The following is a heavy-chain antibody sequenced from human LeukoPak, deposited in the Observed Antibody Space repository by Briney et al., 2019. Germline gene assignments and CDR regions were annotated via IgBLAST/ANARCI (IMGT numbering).Heavy chain of an antibody. CDR1: GGSINIRNYY. V-gene: IGHV4-39*07. CDR2: VYSSGSL. CDR3: ARDRRQRDYFDF. D-gene: IGHD1-1*01. Sequence: SETLSLTCTVSGGSINIRNYYWAWIRQPPGRQLEWIGSVYSSGSLYYNPSLKSRVTILVDTSKNQFSLKLNSVTAADTAVYYCARDRRQRDYFDFWGQGARVSVSS. J-gene: IGHJ4*02.